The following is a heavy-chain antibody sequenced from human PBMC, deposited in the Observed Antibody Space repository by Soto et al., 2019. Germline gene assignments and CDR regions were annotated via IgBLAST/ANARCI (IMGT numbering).Heavy chain of an antibody. CDR2: INPNGGST. J-gene: IGHJ3*01. D-gene: IGHD2-15*01. CDR1: GYSFTTYY. CDR3: AAICSAGGCPPGPWN. Sequence: QVVQSGAEVRKPGASVKVSCKASGYSFTTYYIHWFRQAPGQGLEWMAIINPNGGSTNSAQKFQGRVTVTRDMSASTVYMDLRILRFDDPAVYYCAAICSAGGCPPGPWNWGRGTMVTVSS. V-gene: IGHV1-46*03.